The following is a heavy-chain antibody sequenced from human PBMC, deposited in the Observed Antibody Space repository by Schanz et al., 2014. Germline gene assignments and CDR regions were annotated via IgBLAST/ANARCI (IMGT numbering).Heavy chain of an antibody. CDR1: GFIFTSSS. Sequence: DVQLVESGGGLVKSGGSLRLSCATSGFIFTSSSMHWVRQAPGKGLEWVSYISSSSSYTNYADSVKGRFIISRDSSKNTLFLQMNSLRAEDTAVYFCARDGGRDGYNLAFDVWGQGTLVTVSS. CDR2: ISSSSSYT. CDR3: ARDGGRDGYNLAFDV. V-gene: IGHV3-21*05. D-gene: IGHD5-12*01. J-gene: IGHJ3*01.